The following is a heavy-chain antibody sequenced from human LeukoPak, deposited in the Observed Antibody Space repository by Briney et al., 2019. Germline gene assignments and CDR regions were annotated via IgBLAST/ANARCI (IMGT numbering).Heavy chain of an antibody. Sequence: ASVKVSCKASGYTFTSYYMHWVRQAPGQGLEWMGIINPSGGSTSYAQKFQGRVTMTRDTSTSTVYMELSSLRSEDTAVYYCARYLQWELLRPDVFDYWGQGTLVTVSS. J-gene: IGHJ4*02. CDR2: INPSGGST. CDR3: ARYLQWELLRPDVFDY. CDR1: GYTFTSYY. D-gene: IGHD1-26*01. V-gene: IGHV1-46*01.